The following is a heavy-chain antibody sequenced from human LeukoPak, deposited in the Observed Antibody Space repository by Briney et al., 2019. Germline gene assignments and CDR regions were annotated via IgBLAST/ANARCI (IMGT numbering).Heavy chain of an antibody. CDR2: IRNKVNSYTT. CDR3: IRSHSSGVHVFDT. J-gene: IGHJ3*02. Sequence: HTGGSLRLSCAASEFTFSSYGMHWVRRAPGKGLEWVGRIRNKVNSYTTEYAASVEGRFIISRDDSRNSVFLQINSLKTEDTAVYYCIRSHSSGVHVFDTWGQGTRVTVSP. V-gene: IGHV3-72*01. CDR1: EFTFSSYG. D-gene: IGHD3-22*01.